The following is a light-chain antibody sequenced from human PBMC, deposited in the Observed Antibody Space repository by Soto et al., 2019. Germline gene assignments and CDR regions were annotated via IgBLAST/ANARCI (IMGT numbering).Light chain of an antibody. CDR3: QQYYSYPLG. V-gene: IGKV1-8*01. CDR2: AAS. Sequence: AIRMTQSPSSLSASTGVRVTITCRASQGISSYLAWYQQKPGKAPKLLIYAASTLQSGVPSRFSGSGSGTDFTLTISCLQSEDFATYYCQQYYSYPLGFGPGTKVDIK. CDR1: QGISSY. J-gene: IGKJ3*01.